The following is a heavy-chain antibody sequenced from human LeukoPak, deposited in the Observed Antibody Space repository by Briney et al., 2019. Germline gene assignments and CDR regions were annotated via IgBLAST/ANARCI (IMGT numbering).Heavy chain of an antibody. CDR2: IYYSGST. J-gene: IGHJ6*02. Sequence: SETLSLTCTVSGGSISSGDYYWSWIRQPPGKGLEWIGYIYYSGSTYYIPSLKSRVTISVDTSKNQFSLKLSSVTAADTAVYYCARARIQLWLENYYGMDVWGQGTTVTVSS. V-gene: IGHV4-30-4*01. D-gene: IGHD5-18*01. CDR1: GGSISSGDYY. CDR3: ARARIQLWLENYYGMDV.